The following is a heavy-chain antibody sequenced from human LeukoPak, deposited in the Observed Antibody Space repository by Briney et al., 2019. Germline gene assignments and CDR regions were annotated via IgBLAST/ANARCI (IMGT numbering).Heavy chain of an antibody. V-gene: IGHV1-24*01. Sequence: ASVKVACKVSGYTLTELSMHWERQAPGKGLEWKGGFDPEDGEIIYAQKFQGKVTMTEDTSTDTAYMELSSLRSEDTAVYYCATCRGFTTDNWFDPWGQGTLVTVSS. CDR3: ATCRGFTTDNWFDP. D-gene: IGHD3-22*01. J-gene: IGHJ5*02. CDR2: FDPEDGEI. CDR1: GYTLTELS.